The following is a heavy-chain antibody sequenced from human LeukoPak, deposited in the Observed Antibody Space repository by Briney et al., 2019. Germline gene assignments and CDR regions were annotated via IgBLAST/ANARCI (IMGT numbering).Heavy chain of an antibody. V-gene: IGHV3-66*01. D-gene: IGHD2-8*01. Sequence: GGSLRLSCAASGFTVSSNYMSWVRQAPGKGLEWVSVIYSGGSTYYADSVKGRFTISRDNSKNTLYLQMNSLRAEDTAVYYCARVGGLSSGVFPNFDYWGQGTLVTVSS. J-gene: IGHJ4*02. CDR2: IYSGGST. CDR3: ARVGGLSSGVFPNFDY. CDR1: GFTVSSNY.